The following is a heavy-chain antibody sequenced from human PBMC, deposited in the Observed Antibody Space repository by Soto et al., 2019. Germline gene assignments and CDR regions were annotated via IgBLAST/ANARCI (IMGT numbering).Heavy chain of an antibody. CDR3: AKCLWGSYRIGYFDY. V-gene: IGHV3-23*01. CDR2: ISGSGGST. J-gene: IGHJ4*02. CDR1: GFTFSSYA. Sequence: GGSLRLSCAASGFTFSSYAMSWVRQAPGKGLEWVSAISGSGGSTYYADSVKGRFTISRDNSKNTLYLQMNSLRAEDTAVYYCAKCLWGSYRIGYFDYWGQGTLVTVSS. D-gene: IGHD3-16*02.